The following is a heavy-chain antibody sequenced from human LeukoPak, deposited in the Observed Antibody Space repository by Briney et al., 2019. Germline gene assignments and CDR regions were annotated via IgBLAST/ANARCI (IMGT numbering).Heavy chain of an antibody. CDR1: GFTFSSYA. Sequence: GGSLRLSCAASGFTFSSYAMHWVRQAPGKGLEWVVVISYDGSNKYYADSVKGRFTISRDNSKNTLYLQMNSLRAEDTAVYYCAREILGYCSGGSCYWFDPWGQGTLVTVSS. CDR3: AREILGYCSGGSCYWFDP. CDR2: ISYDGSNK. J-gene: IGHJ5*02. D-gene: IGHD2-15*01. V-gene: IGHV3-30-3*01.